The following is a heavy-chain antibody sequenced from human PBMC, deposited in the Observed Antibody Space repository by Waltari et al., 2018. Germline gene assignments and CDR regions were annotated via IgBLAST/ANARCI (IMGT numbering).Heavy chain of an antibody. J-gene: IGHJ5*02. CDR3: VRDLGGSGNSWFDA. D-gene: IGHD3-10*01. CDR2: IAHSGKT. V-gene: IGHV4-38-2*02. Sequence: QVQLQESGPGLARPSETLSLTCVVSSYSIRSGYFWGWIRQPPGKGLGWIGSIAHSGKTYYNPALQSRLSLSVDTSKNQFALKVTSVTAADTAIYYCVRDLGGSGNSWFDAWGQGTLVTVSS. CDR1: SYSIRSGYF.